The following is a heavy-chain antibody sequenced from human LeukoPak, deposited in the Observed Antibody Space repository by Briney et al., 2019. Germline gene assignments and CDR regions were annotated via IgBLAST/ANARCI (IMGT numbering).Heavy chain of an antibody. Sequence: SETLSLTCAVYGGSFSGYYWSWIRQPPGKGLEWIGEINHSGSTNYNPSRKRRVTISVDTSKNQFSLWRSSVTAADTAVYYCARGPYYGSGSYYDGDFDYWGQGTLVTVSS. CDR1: GGSFSGYY. D-gene: IGHD3-10*01. J-gene: IGHJ4*02. CDR2: INHSGST. CDR3: ARGPYYGSGSYYDGDFDY. V-gene: IGHV4-34*01.